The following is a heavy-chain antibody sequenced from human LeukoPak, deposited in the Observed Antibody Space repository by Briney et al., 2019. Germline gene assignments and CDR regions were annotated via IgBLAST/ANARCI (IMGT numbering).Heavy chain of an antibody. CDR2: IWHDESHK. CDR3: AREILGSGSFPDF. V-gene: IGHV3-33*01. J-gene: IGHJ4*02. CDR1: GFSFDTYA. D-gene: IGHD3-10*01. Sequence: GGSLRLSCAASGFSFDTYAMHWVRQAPGQGLEWVALIWHDESHKFYSNSVRGQYTISRDNSKNTVYLQMNNLRPDDTAVYYCAREILGSGSFPDFWGQGTLVTVSS.